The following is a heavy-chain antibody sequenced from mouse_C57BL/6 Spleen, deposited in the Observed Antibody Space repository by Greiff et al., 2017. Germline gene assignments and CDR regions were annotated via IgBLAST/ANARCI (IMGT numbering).Heavy chain of an antibody. D-gene: IGHD4-1*01. CDR1: GYSFTGYY. CDR2: INPSTGGT. J-gene: IGHJ2*01. Sequence: VQLQQSGPELVKPGASVKISCKASGYSFTGYYMNWVKQSPEKSLEWIGEINPSTGGTTYNQKFKAKATLTVDKSSSTAYMQLKSLTSEDSAVYYCAKLGHYFDSWGQGTTLTVSS. CDR3: AKLGHYFDS. V-gene: IGHV1-42*01.